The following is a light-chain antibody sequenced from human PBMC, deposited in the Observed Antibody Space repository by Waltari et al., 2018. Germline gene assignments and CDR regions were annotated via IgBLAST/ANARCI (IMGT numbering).Light chain of an antibody. J-gene: IGLJ3*02. CDR1: SSNIGSNI. Sequence: QSVLTQPPSASGTPGQRVTISCSGSSSNIGSNIVNWYQQLPGTAPKLLIYSNDQRPSGVPDRFSASKSGTSAYLAISGLHSEDEAEYYCAAWDDSLLGVFGGGTKLTVL. CDR2: SND. V-gene: IGLV1-44*01. CDR3: AAWDDSLLGV.